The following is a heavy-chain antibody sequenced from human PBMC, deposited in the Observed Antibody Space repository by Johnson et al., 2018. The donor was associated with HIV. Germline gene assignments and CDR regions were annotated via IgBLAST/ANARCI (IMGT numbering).Heavy chain of an antibody. CDR2: IRYDGSNK. CDR1: GFTFSSYG. Sequence: QVQLLESGGGVVQPGGSLRLSCAASGFTFSSYGMHWVRQAPGKGLEWVAFIRYDGSNKYYADSVKGRFTISRDNSKKTLYLQMNSLRAEDTAVYYCAKDLSSSDLFDAFDIWGQGTMVTVSS. V-gene: IGHV3-30*02. J-gene: IGHJ3*02. CDR3: AKDLSSSDLFDAFDI. D-gene: IGHD6-6*01.